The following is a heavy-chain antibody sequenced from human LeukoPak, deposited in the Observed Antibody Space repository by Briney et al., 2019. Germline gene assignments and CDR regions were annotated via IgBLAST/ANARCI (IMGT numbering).Heavy chain of an antibody. CDR1: GYSFTSYW. Sequence: GESLKISCKGSGYSFTSYWIGWVRPMPGEGLEWMGSIYPGDSDTRYSPCFQGLVTISADKSISTAYLQWSSLKASDTAIYYCARPGGLRLGDLSVLRYWGQGTLVTVSS. CDR2: IYPGDSDT. V-gene: IGHV5-51*01. J-gene: IGHJ4*02. D-gene: IGHD3-16*02. CDR3: ARPGGLRLGDLSVLRY.